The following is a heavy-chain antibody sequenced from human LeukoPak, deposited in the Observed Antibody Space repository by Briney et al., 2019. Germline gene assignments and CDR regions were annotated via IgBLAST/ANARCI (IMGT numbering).Heavy chain of an antibody. CDR1: GGSFSGYY. Sequence: SETLSLTCAVYGGSFSGYYWSWIRQPPGKGLEWIGEINHSGSTNYNPSLKSRVTISVDTSKNQFSLKLSSVTAADTAVYYCARGQRRGSSGWYYYYGMDVWGQGTTVTVSS. V-gene: IGHV4-34*01. J-gene: IGHJ6*02. CDR2: INHSGST. D-gene: IGHD6-19*01. CDR3: ARGQRRGSSGWYYYYGMDV.